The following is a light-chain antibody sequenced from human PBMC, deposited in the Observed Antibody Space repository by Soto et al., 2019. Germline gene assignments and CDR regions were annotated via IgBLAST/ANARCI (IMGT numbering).Light chain of an antibody. CDR1: QSVRDTH. CDR2: ETS. CDR3: QQYGSSPGT. J-gene: IGKJ1*01. Sequence: EIVLTQSPGTLSLPPGERATLSCRASQSVRDTHLAWYHQKPGQAPSLLIYETSSRATGIPDRFRGSGSGTEFALTITRVEPEDVAMYFCQQYGSSPGTFGQGTKVEI. V-gene: IGKV3-20*01.